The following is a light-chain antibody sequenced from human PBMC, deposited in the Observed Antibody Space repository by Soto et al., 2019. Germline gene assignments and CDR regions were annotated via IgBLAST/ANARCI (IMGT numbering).Light chain of an antibody. J-gene: IGLJ1*01. CDR2: HVT. CDR3: SSYTSSSTYV. V-gene: IGLV2-14*03. Sequence: QSVLNNPGSVTSLHVHSTTIFYKRNSSDVGGSEFVSWYQQHPGKAPILMIYHVTNRPSGVSNRFSGSKSANTASLTISGLQAEDEADYYCSSYTSSSTYVVGTGTKVTVL. CDR1: SSDVGGSEF.